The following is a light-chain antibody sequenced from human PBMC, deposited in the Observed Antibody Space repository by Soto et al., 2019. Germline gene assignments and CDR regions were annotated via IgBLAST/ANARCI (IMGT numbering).Light chain of an antibody. CDR2: EGT. CDR1: SRDVGSYNL. J-gene: IGLJ1*01. Sequence: QSALTQPASVSGSPGQSITISCTGTSRDVGSYNLVSWYQQHPGNAPKLIIYEGTKRPSGVSYRFSGSRSGNTASLTISGLQEEDEGDYHCCSFAASSTYVFGTGTKLTVL. V-gene: IGLV2-23*01. CDR3: CSFAASSTYV.